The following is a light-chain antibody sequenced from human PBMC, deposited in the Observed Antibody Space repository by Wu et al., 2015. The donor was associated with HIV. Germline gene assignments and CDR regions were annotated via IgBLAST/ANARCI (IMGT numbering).Light chain of an antibody. CDR3: QQYVTSPRT. CDR2: GAS. Sequence: EIVLTQSPGTLSLSPGEGATLSCRASQSISNSLAWFQQKPGQAPRLLIYGASSRATGIPDRFSGSGSGTDFTLTISRLQPEDFAVYYCQQYVTSPRTFGQGTNGGN. CDR1: QSISNS. V-gene: IGKV3-20*01. J-gene: IGKJ1*01.